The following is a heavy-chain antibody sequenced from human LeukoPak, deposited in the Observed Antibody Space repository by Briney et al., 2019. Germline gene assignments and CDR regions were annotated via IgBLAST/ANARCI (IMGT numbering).Heavy chain of an antibody. J-gene: IGHJ4*02. V-gene: IGHV3-23*01. Sequence: PGGSLRLSCAASGFTFSSYAMSWVRQAPGKGLEWVSAISGSGGSTYYADSVKGRFTISRDNSKNTLYLQMNSLRAEDTAVYYCAKDHRDPLLWFGELFGSFDYWGQGTLVTVSS. D-gene: IGHD3-10*01. CDR1: GFTFSSYA. CDR2: ISGSGGST. CDR3: AKDHRDPLLWFGELFGSFDY.